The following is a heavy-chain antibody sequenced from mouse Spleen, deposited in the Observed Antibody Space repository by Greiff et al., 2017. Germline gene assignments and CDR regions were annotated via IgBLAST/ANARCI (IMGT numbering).Heavy chain of an antibody. CDR1: GFTFSDYG. Sequence: EVHLVESGGGLVKPGGSLKLSCAASGFTFSDYGMHWVRQAPEKGLEWVAYISSGSSTIYYADTVKGRFTISRDNAKNTLFLQMTSLRSEDTAMYYCARGPVVGPFAYWGQGTLVTVSA. V-gene: IGHV5-17*01. J-gene: IGHJ3*01. CDR3: ARGPVVGPFAY. D-gene: IGHD1-1*01. CDR2: ISSGSSTI.